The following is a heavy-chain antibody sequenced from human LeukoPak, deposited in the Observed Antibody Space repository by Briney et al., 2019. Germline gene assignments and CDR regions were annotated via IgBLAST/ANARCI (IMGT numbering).Heavy chain of an antibody. J-gene: IGHJ6*02. CDR1: GFTFSSYA. Sequence: GGSLRLSCAASGFTFSSYAMSWVRQAPGKGLEWVSAISGSGGSTYYADSVKGRFTISRDNSKNTLYLQMNSLRAEDAAVYCCAKDMGRTPWVVAASYYYYGMDVWGQGTTVTVSS. CDR2: ISGSGGST. CDR3: AKDMGRTPWVVAASYYYYGMDV. V-gene: IGHV3-23*01. D-gene: IGHD2-15*01.